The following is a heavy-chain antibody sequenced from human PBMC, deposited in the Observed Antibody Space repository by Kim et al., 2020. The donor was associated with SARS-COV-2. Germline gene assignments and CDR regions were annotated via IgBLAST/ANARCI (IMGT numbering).Heavy chain of an antibody. Sequence: SVKVSCKASGGTFSSYAISWVRQAPGQGLEWMGGIIPIFGTANYAKKFQGRVTITADESTSTAYMELSSLRSENTAVYYCARRGVTATPPYYYYGMDVWGQGTTVTVSS. CDR3: ARRGVTATPPYYYYGMDV. V-gene: IGHV1-69*13. CDR2: IIPIFGTA. D-gene: IGHD2-21*02. CDR1: GGTFSSYA. J-gene: IGHJ6*02.